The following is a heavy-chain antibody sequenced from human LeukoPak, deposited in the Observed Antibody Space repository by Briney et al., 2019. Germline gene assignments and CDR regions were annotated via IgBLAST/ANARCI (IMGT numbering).Heavy chain of an antibody. V-gene: IGHV4-59*01. CDR3: ARVTGYMIEDYFDY. CDR1: GGSISSYY. Sequence: SGTLSLTCTVSGGSISSYYWSWIRQSPGKGLECIGYIHYTGSTNYNPSLKSRVTISVDTSKNQFSLKLRSVTAADTAVYYCARVTGYMIEDYFDYWGQGTLVTVSS. CDR2: IHYTGST. J-gene: IGHJ4*02. D-gene: IGHD3-22*01.